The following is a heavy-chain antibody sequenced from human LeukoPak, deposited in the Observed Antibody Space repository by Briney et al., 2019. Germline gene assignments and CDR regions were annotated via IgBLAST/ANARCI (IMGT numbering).Heavy chain of an antibody. CDR1: GFTFSSYE. CDR2: ISSRGSTI. V-gene: IGHV3-48*03. D-gene: IGHD2-15*01. J-gene: IGHJ5*02. CDR3: AKDRLSAPVAPRFDP. Sequence: GGSLRLSCAASGFTFSSYEMNWVRQAPGKGLEWVSYISSRGSTIYYADSVKGRFTISRDNSKNTLYLQMNSLRAEDTALYYCAKDRLSAPVAPRFDPWGQGTQVTVSS.